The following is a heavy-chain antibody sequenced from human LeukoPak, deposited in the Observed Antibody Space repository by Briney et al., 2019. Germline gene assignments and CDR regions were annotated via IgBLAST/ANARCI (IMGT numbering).Heavy chain of an antibody. J-gene: IGHJ4*02. Sequence: GGSLRLSCAASGFTFSSFAMSWVRQAPGKGLEWVSAISDIGNTYYADPVKGRFTISRDNSKNTLFLQMNSLRAEDTAVYYCSTGRVAARPGYWGQGTLVTVSS. V-gene: IGHV3-23*01. CDR1: GFTFSSFA. CDR2: ISDIGNT. CDR3: STGRVAARPGY. D-gene: IGHD6-6*01.